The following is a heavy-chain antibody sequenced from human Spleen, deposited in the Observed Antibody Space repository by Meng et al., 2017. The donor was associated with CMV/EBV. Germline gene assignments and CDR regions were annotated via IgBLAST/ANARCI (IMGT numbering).Heavy chain of an antibody. J-gene: IGHJ4*02. CDR2: IYYTGST. V-gene: IGHV4-59*01. CDR1: GGSFSGYY. D-gene: IGHD6-13*01. Sequence: SETLSLTCAVYGGSFSGYYWSWIRQPPGKGLEWIGYIYYTGSTNYNPSLKSRVTMSIDTSKNQLSLKLSSVTAADTAVYYCARVARRAAGTRYYFDYWGQGTLVTVSS. CDR3: ARVARRAAGTRYYFDY.